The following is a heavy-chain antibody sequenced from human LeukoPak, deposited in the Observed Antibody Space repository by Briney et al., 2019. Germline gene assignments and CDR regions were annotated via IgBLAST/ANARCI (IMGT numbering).Heavy chain of an antibody. CDR1: GFTFSSYE. CDR3: ARDPDITMVRGVVDGMDV. J-gene: IGHJ6*02. CDR2: ISRSGSTI. V-gene: IGHV3-48*03. Sequence: GGSLRLSCAASGFTFSSYEMNWVRQAPGKGLESVSYISRSGSTIHYADSVKGRFTISGDNAKNSLYLQMNSLRAEDTAVYYCARDPDITMVRGVVDGMDVWGQGTTVTVSS. D-gene: IGHD3-10*01.